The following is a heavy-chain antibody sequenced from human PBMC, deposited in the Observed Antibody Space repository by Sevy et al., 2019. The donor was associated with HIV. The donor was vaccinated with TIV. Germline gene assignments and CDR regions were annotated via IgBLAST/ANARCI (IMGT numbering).Heavy chain of an antibody. CDR3: AREPTGYYYGMDV. V-gene: IGHV3-30*04. CDR2: ISYDGSKK. J-gene: IGHJ6*02. Sequence: GGSLRLSCAASGFTFNNYAMHWVRQAPGKGLDWVAVISYDGSKKYYAHSVKGRFTISRDNYKNTLYLQMNSLRAEDTALYYCAREPTGYYYGMDVWGQGTTVTVSS. CDR1: GFTFNNYA.